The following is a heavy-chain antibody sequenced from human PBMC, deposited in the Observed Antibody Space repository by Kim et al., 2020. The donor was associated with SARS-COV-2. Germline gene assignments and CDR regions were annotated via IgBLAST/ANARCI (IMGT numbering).Heavy chain of an antibody. J-gene: IGHJ2*01. D-gene: IGHD3-22*01. CDR2: ISAYNGNT. CDR1: GYTFTSYG. CDR3: ARDNYYDSSGYYYRVFDL. V-gene: IGHV1-18*01. Sequence: ASVKVSCKASGYTFTSYGISWVRQAPGQGLEWMGWISAYNGNTNYAQKLQGRVTMTTDTSTSTAYMELRSLRSDDTAVYYCARDNYYDSSGYYYRVFDLWGRGTLVTVSS.